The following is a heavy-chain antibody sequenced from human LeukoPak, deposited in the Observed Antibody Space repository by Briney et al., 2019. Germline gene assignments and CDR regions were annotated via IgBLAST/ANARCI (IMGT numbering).Heavy chain of an antibody. Sequence: GGSLRLSCAASGFIFRTYGMHWVRQASGKGLEWVAYIQYDGSNKQYADSVKGRFSISRDNSKNILYLQMNSLRAEDTALYYCAKDRCSNGIGCFYYYMDVWGKGTTVTVSS. D-gene: IGHD2-8*01. CDR2: IQYDGSNK. CDR3: AKDRCSNGIGCFYYYMDV. V-gene: IGHV3-30*02. CDR1: GFIFRTYG. J-gene: IGHJ6*03.